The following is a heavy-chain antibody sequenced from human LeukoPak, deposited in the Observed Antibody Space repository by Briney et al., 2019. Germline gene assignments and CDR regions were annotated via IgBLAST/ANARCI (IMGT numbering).Heavy chain of an antibody. D-gene: IGHD2-2*01. V-gene: IGHV1-2*02. J-gene: IGHJ6*02. CDR3: ARSVGYCSRTSCYLRLGGMDV. CDR1: GYTFTGYY. CDR2: INPNSGGT. Sequence: ASVKVSCKASGYTFTGYYMHWVRQAPGQGLEWMGWINPNSGGTNYAQKFQGRVTMTRDTSISTAYMELSRLRSDDTAVYYCARSVGYCSRTSCYLRLGGMDVWGQGTTVTVSS.